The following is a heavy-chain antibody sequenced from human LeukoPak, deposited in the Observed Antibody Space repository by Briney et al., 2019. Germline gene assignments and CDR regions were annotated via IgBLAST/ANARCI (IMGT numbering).Heavy chain of an antibody. Sequence: PGGSLRLSCAAPGFTFSSYSMMWVRQAPGKGLEWVSYISSSSTTIYYADSVKGRFTISRDNAKNSVYLQMNSLRAEDTAVYYCARDLSGSYYDDYWGQGTLVTVSS. D-gene: IGHD1-26*01. CDR1: GFTFSSYS. V-gene: IGHV3-48*01. CDR2: ISSSSTTI. CDR3: ARDLSGSYYDDY. J-gene: IGHJ4*02.